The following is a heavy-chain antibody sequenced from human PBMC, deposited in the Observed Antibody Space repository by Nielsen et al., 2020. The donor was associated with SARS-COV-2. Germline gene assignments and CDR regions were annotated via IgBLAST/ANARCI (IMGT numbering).Heavy chain of an antibody. Sequence: GESLKISCSASGFTFSSYAMHWVRQAPGKGLEYVSAISSNGGSTYYADSVKGRFTISRDNSKNTLYLQMSSLRAEDTAVYYCVKDRGGAWNLENNDAFDIWGQGTMVTVSS. CDR1: GFTFSSYA. V-gene: IGHV3-64D*09. CDR3: VKDRGGAWNLENNDAFDI. J-gene: IGHJ3*02. D-gene: IGHD1-1*01. CDR2: ISSNGGST.